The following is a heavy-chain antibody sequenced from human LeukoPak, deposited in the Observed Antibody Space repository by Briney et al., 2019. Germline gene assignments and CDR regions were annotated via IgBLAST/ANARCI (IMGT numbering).Heavy chain of an antibody. CDR2: INWNGGST. V-gene: IGHV3-20*04. CDR1: GFTFSDYY. Sequence: GGSLRLSCAASGFTFSDYYMSWIRQAPGKGQEWVSGINWNGGSTGYADSVKGRFTISRDNAKNSLYLQMNSLRAEDTALYYCAREAYSSGWPSYYYYYYMDVWGKGTTVTVSS. D-gene: IGHD6-19*01. J-gene: IGHJ6*03. CDR3: AREAYSSGWPSYYYYYYMDV.